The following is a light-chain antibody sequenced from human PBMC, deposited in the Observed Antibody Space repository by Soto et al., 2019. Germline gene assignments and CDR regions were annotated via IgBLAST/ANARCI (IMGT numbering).Light chain of an antibody. CDR2: DNN. Sequence: QSVLTQPPSVSAAPGQKVTISCSGSSSNIGNNYVSWYQQLPGTAPKLLIYDNNKRPSGIPDRFSGSKSGTSATLGITGLQTGDEADYYCATWDSSLSAGVFGGGNKVTVL. CDR1: SSNIGNNY. CDR3: ATWDSSLSAGV. V-gene: IGLV1-51*01. J-gene: IGLJ2*01.